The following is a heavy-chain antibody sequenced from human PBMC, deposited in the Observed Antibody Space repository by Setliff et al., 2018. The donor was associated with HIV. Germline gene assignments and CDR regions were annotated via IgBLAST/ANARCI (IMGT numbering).Heavy chain of an antibody. Sequence: SETLSLTCAVYGGSFSGYYWSWIRQPPGKGLEWIGEINHSGSTNYKPSLKSRVTISVDMSKNQVSLKVSSVTAADTAVYYCARGPGGTVAKPVEAFDVWGQGAVVTVSS. J-gene: IGHJ3*01. CDR1: GGSFSGYY. CDR2: INHSGST. D-gene: IGHD1-1*01. CDR3: ARGPGGTVAKPVEAFDV. V-gene: IGHV4-34*01.